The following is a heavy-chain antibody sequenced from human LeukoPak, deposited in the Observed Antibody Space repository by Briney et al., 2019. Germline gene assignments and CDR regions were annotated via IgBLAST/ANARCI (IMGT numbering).Heavy chain of an antibody. Sequence: GRSLRLSCAASGFTFSSYGMHWVRQAPGKGLEWVVVISYDGSNKYYADSVKGRFTISRDNSKNTLYLQMNSLRAEDTAVYYCAKDDCSSTSCYMGYYFDYWGQGTLVTVSS. D-gene: IGHD2-2*02. CDR1: GFTFSSYG. V-gene: IGHV3-30*18. CDR3: AKDDCSSTSCYMGYYFDY. J-gene: IGHJ4*02. CDR2: ISYDGSNK.